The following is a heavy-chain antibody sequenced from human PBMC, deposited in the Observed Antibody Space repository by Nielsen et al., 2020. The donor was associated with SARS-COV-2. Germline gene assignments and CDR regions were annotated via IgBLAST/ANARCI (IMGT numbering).Heavy chain of an antibody. V-gene: IGHV3-21*04. CDR3: ARVGRSWYGFDS. CDR1: GFTFSSFS. Sequence: GESLKISCAASGFTFSSFSMNWVRQAPGKGLEWVSTISSSGNYIDYADSVKGRITISRDNAKNSLYLQMNSLRADDTAVYYCARVGRSWYGFDSWGQGTLVTVSS. D-gene: IGHD6-13*01. CDR2: ISSSGNYI. J-gene: IGHJ4*02.